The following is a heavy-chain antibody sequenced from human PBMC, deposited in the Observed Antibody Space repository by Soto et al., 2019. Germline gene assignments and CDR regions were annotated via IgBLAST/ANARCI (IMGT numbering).Heavy chain of an antibody. J-gene: IGHJ6*02. D-gene: IGHD3-3*01. V-gene: IGHV3-23*01. Sequence: PGGSLRLSXAASGFTFSSYAMSWVRQAPGKGLEWVSAISGSGGSTYYADSVKGRFTISRDSSKNTLYLQMNSLRAEDTAVYYCAKERITIFGVVINGMDVWGQGTTVTVSS. CDR1: GFTFSSYA. CDR2: ISGSGGST. CDR3: AKERITIFGVVINGMDV.